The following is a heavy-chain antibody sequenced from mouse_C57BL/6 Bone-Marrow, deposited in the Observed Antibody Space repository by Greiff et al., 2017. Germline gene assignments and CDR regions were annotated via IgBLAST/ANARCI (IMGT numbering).Heavy chain of an antibody. Sequence: EVKVVESEGGLVQPGSSMKLSCTAPGFTFSDYYLAWVRQVPEKGLEWVANINYDGISTYYLDSLKSRFIISRDNAKNILYLQMSSLKSEDTATYYCARGEGFAYWGQGTLVTVSA. CDR2: INYDGIST. V-gene: IGHV5-16*01. CDR3: ARGEGFAY. CDR1: GFTFSDYY. J-gene: IGHJ3*01.